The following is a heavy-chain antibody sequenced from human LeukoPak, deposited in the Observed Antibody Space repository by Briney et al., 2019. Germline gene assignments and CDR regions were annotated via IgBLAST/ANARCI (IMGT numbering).Heavy chain of an antibody. J-gene: IGHJ6*03. CDR1: GGTFSSYA. D-gene: IGHD2-2*01. CDR3: SRDRARNGLVVPAAIARKYYYYMDV. V-gene: IGHV1-69*13. CDR2: IIPIFGTA. Sequence: GASVTLSCTASGGTFSSYAISWVRQAPGQGLEWMGGIIPIFGTANYAQKFQGRVTITADESTSTAYMELRSLRSADTAVYYSSRDRARNGLVVPAAIARKYYYYMDVWGKGTTVSIYS.